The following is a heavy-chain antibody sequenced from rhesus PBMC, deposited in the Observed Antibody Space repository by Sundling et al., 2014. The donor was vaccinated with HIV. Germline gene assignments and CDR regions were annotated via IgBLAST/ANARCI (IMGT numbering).Heavy chain of an antibody. V-gene: IGHV2S1*01. J-gene: IGHJ4*01. CDR1: GFSLSTSGMG. CDR2: IYWNDGQ. Sequence: QVTLKESGPALVKPTQTLTLTCTFSGFSLSTSGMGVGWIRQPPGKALEWLASIYWNDGQYYSTSLKSRLTISKDTSKNQVVLTMTNMDPVDTATYYCARLAAAGNFDSWGQGVLVTVSS. D-gene: IGHD6-31*01. CDR3: ARLAAAGNFDS.